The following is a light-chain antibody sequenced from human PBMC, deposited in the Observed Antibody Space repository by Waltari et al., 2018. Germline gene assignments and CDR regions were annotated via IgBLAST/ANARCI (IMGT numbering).Light chain of an antibody. CDR1: SSNIGSNP. CDR3: ATWDSSLSNVL. Sequence: QSVLTQPPSVSAAPGPKVTISCSGSSSNIGSNPSPWYHQPPGPAPKLLIYHNHQRPSGIPDRFSGSKSGTSATLGITGLQTGDEANYYCATWDSSLSNVLFGGGTKLSVL. J-gene: IGLJ2*01. CDR2: HNH. V-gene: IGLV1-51*01.